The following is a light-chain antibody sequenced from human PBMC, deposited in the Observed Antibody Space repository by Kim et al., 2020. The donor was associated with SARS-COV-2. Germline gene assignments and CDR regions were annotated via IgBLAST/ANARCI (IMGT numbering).Light chain of an antibody. Sequence: VALGPTFRNRGQGDSLSNNYASWYQQKPGKAPVLVIYDKNNRPSGIPGRFSGSSSGNTASLTITGAQAEDEADYYCNSQDSSGNHVFGGGTQLTVL. J-gene: IGLJ2*01. CDR2: DKN. CDR3: NSQDSSGNHV. CDR1: SLSNNY. V-gene: IGLV3-19*01.